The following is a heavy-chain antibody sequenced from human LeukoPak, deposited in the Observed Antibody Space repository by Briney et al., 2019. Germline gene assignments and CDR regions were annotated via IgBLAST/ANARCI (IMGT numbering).Heavy chain of an antibody. CDR1: GFTFDDYA. CDR2: ISWNSGSI. D-gene: IGHD6-13*01. Sequence: AGGSLRLSCAASGFTFDDYAMHWVRQAPGKGLEWVSGISWNSGSIGYADSVKGRFTISRDNAKNSLYLQMNSLRAEDTAVYYCARGGGYSSSWPRGDAFDIWGQGTMVTVSS. CDR3: ARGGGYSSSWPRGDAFDI. V-gene: IGHV3-9*01. J-gene: IGHJ3*02.